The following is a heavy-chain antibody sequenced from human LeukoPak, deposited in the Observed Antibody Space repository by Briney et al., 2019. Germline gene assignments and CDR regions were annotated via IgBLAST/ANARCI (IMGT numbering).Heavy chain of an antibody. D-gene: IGHD6-19*01. J-gene: IGHJ6*02. V-gene: IGHV1-2*04. CDR1: GYTFTGYY. CDR3: ARGYSSGLYGMDV. Sequence: ASVKVSCKASGYTFTGYYMHWVRQAPGQGLEWMGWINPNSGGTNYAQKFQSWVTMTRDTSISTAYMELSRLRSDDTAVYYCARGYSSGLYGMDVWGQGTTVTVSS. CDR2: INPNSGGT.